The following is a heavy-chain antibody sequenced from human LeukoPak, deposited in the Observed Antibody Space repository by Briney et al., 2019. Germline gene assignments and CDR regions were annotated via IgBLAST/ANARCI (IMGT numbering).Heavy chain of an antibody. V-gene: IGHV1-69*05. CDR3: ARGKQLARPYYYYYYMDV. CDR2: VIPIFGTA. Sequence: SVKVSCKASGGTFSSYAISWVRQAPGQGLEWMGGVIPIFGTANYAQKFQGRVTITTDESTSTAYMELSSLRSEDTAVYYCARGKQLARPYYYYYYMDVWGKGTTVTVSS. CDR1: GGTFSSYA. D-gene: IGHD6-6*01. J-gene: IGHJ6*03.